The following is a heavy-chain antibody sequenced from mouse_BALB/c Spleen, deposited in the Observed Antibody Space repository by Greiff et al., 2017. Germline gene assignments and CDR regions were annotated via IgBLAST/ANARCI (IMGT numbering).Heavy chain of an antibody. CDR3: ARAGYYYGSSYPYFDY. V-gene: IGHV5-6-5*01. D-gene: IGHD1-1*01. Sequence: VQLKESGGGLVKPGGSLKLSCAASGFTFSSYAMSWVRQTPEKRLEWVASISSGGSTYYPDSVKGRFTISRDNARNILYLQMSSLRSEDTAMYYCARAGYYYGSSYPYFDYWGQGTTLTVSS. J-gene: IGHJ2*01. CDR1: GFTFSSYA. CDR2: ISSGGST.